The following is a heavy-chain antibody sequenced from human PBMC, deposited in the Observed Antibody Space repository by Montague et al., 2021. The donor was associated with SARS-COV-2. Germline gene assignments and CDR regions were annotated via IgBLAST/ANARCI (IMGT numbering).Heavy chain of an antibody. CDR3: ARVWDIAVAGYYYYYGMDV. V-gene: IGHV3-20*04. J-gene: IGHJ6*02. CDR1: GFTFGDYG. Sequence: SRRLSCAASGFTFGDYGMSWVRQAPGKGLEWVSGINWDGGSTDYADSVKGRFTISRDNAKNSLYLQMNSLRAEDTALYYCARVWDIAVAGYYYYYGMDVWGQGTTVTVSS. D-gene: IGHD6-19*01. CDR2: INWDGGST.